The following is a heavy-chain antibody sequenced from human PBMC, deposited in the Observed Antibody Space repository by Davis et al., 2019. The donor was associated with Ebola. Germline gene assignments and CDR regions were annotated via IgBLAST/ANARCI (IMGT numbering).Heavy chain of an antibody. J-gene: IGHJ6*02. V-gene: IGHV1-8*02. CDR3: AREPLPLYRKDYYYYYGMDV. Sequence: AASVKVSCKASGGTFSSYAISWVRQATGQGLEWMGWMNPNSGNTGYAQKFQGRVTMTRNTSISTAYMELSSLRSEDTAVYYCAREPLPLYRKDYYYYYGMDVWGQGTTVTVSS. CDR1: GGTFSSYA. CDR2: MNPNSGNT. D-gene: IGHD3-16*02.